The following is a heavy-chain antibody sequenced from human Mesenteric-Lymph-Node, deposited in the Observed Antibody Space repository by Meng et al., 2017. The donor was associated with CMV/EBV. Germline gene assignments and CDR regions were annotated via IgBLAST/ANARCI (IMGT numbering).Heavy chain of an antibody. CDR1: GDTFSSYA. D-gene: IGHD6-6*01. CDR2: ISAYNGNT. V-gene: IGHV1-18*01. CDR3: ARASSSSPFDY. J-gene: IGHJ4*02. Sequence: ASVKVSCKASGDTFSSYAFSWVRQAPGQGLEWMGWISAYNGNTNYAQKLQGRVTMTTDTSTSTAYMELRSLRSDDTAVYYCARASSSSPFDYWGQGTLVTVSS.